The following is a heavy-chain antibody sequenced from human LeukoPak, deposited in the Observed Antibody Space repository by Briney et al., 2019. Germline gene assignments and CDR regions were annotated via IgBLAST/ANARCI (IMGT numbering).Heavy chain of an antibody. J-gene: IGHJ4*02. V-gene: IGHV3-7*03. D-gene: IGHD3-10*01. CDR2: IKQDGSEK. CDR3: ASYYFGSRSFYNDY. Sequence: PGGSLRLSCAASGFTFSSYWMSWVRQAPGKGLEWVANIKQDGSEKYYVDSVKGRFTISRDNAKNTLYLQMNSLRAEDTAVYYCASYYFGSRSFYNDYWGQGTLVTVSS. CDR1: GFTFSSYW.